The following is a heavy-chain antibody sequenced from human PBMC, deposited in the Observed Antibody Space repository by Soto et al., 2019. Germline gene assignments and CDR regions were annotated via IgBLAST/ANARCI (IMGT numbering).Heavy chain of an antibody. CDR1: GFTFSSYS. V-gene: IGHV3-48*04. D-gene: IGHD3-9*01. Sequence: GGSMRLSSAASGFTFSSYSMNWVRQDPGKGLEWVSYISSSSSTIYYADSVKSRLTITKDTSKNQVVLTMTNMDPVDTATYYCAHPYNDILTGSYHYYFDYWGQGTLVTVSS. CDR3: AHPYNDILTGSYHYYFDY. CDR2: ISSSSSTI. J-gene: IGHJ4*02.